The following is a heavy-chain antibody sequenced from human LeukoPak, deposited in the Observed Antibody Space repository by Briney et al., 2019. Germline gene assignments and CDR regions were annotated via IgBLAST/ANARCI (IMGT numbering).Heavy chain of an antibody. V-gene: IGHV3-66*02. CDR1: GFTFSITY. J-gene: IGHJ6*03. Sequence: GGSLRLSCTASGFTFSITYMAWVRQAPGKGLEWVSGILGSGVTTYYADSVKGRFTISRDNSKNTLYLQMNSLRAEDTAVYYCARSTITWYQLLSAGYMDVWGKGTTGTVSS. CDR2: ILGSGVTT. D-gene: IGHD2-2*01. CDR3: ARSTITWYQLLSAGYMDV.